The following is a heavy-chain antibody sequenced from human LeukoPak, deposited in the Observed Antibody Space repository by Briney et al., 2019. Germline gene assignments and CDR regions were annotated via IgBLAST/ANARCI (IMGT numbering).Heavy chain of an antibody. D-gene: IGHD3-10*01. CDR1: GGSISSGSYY. V-gene: IGHV4-61*02. Sequence: SQTLSLTCTVSGGSISSGSYYWSWIRQPAGKGLEWIGRIYTSGSTNYNPSLKSRVTISVDTSKNQFSLKLSSVTAADTAVYYCAREINGYYYGSGSYYHFDYWGQGTLVTVSP. J-gene: IGHJ4*02. CDR2: IYTSGST. CDR3: AREINGYYYGSGSYYHFDY.